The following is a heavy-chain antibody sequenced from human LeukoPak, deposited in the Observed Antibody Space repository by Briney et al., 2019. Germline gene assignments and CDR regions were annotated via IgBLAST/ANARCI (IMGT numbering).Heavy chain of an antibody. V-gene: IGHV4-61*02. CDR2: IYTSGST. J-gene: IGHJ4*02. D-gene: IGHD1-26*01. CDR3: ASLRERSYYARGFDY. Sequence: SETLSLTCTVSGGSISSGSYYWSWIRQPAGKGLEWIGRIYTSGSTNYNPSLKSRVTISVDTSKNQFSLKLSSVTAANTAVYYCASLRERSYYARGFDYWGQGTLVTVSS. CDR1: GGSISSGSYY.